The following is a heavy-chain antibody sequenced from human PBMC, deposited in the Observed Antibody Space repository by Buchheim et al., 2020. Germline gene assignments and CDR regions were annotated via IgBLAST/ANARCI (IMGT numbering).Heavy chain of an antibody. CDR1: GFTFSSYA. V-gene: IGHV3-72*01. J-gene: IGHJ4*03. CDR3: ARSPGLDY. Sequence: VQLVESGGGVVQPGRSLRLSCAASGFTFSSYAMHWVRQAPGKGLEWVGRTRNKANSYTTAYAASVKGRFTISRDHSKDSLYLQMNSLKTEDTAVYYCARSPGLDYWGHGTL. CDR2: TRNKANSYTT.